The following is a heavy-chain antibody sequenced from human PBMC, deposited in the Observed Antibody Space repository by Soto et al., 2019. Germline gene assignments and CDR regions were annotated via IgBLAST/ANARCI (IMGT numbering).Heavy chain of an antibody. CDR2: ISGSGGTP. CDR3: AKVPWFGEFSSDGFH. D-gene: IGHD3-10*01. J-gene: IGHJ4*02. V-gene: IGHV3-23*01. Sequence: GGSLRLSCAASGITFNTYPMTWVRQAPGKGLEWVATISGSGGTPYYAGSVEGRFTISRDNSKNTLYLQMSGLGAEDTAIYYCAKVPWFGEFSSDGFHWGQGTLVTVSS. CDR1: GITFNTYP.